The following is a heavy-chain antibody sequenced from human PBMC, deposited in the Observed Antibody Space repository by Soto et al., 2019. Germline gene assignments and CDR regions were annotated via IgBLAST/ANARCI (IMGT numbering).Heavy chain of an antibody. V-gene: IGHV1-58*01. CDR1: GFTFTSSA. J-gene: IGHJ6*02. CDR2: IVVGSGNT. D-gene: IGHD2-21*02. CDR3: AAGSCGGGCYRSLYYYYGMDV. Sequence: PVKVSCKASGFTFTSSAVQWVRQARGQRLEGIGWIVVGSGNTNYAQKFQARVTITKNISTSTAYLEPISLTSEDTAVYYCAAGSCGGGCYRSLYYYYGMDVWGQGTTVTVSS.